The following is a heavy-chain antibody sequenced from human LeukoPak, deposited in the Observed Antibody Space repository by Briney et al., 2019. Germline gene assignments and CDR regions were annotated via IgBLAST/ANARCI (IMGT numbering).Heavy chain of an antibody. Sequence: GASVKVSCKASGYTFTSYDINWVRQATGQGLEWMGWMNPNSGNTGYAQKFQGRVTMTRNTSISTAYMELSSLRSEDTAVYYCARWKDIVVVPAAIDEYYYYMDVWGKGTTVTVSS. J-gene: IGHJ6*03. CDR1: GYTFTSYD. CDR2: MNPNSGNT. D-gene: IGHD2-2*02. V-gene: IGHV1-8*01. CDR3: ARWKDIVVVPAAIDEYYYYMDV.